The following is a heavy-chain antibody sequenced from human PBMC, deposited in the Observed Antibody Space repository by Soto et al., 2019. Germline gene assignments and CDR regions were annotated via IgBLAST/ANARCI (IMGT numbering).Heavy chain of an antibody. CDR3: ARSAGDYYGMDV. J-gene: IGHJ6*02. V-gene: IGHV3-21*01. CDR1: GFTFSSYN. D-gene: IGHD3-10*01. CDR2: ISSSSSYI. Sequence: GGSLRLSCAASGFTFSSYNMNWVRQAPGKGLEWVSSISSSSSYIYYADSVKGRFTISRDNAKNSLYLQMNSLRAEDTAVYYCARSAGDYYGMDVWGQGTTVTVSS.